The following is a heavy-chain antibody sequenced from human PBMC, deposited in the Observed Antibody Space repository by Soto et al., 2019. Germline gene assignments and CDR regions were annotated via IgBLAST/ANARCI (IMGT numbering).Heavy chain of an antibody. CDR3: ARVLSSSSGDFCDY. V-gene: IGHV4-39*01. D-gene: IGHD6-6*01. J-gene: IGHJ4*02. CDR2: IYYSGST. Sequence: SETLSLTCTVSGGSISSSSYYWGWIRQPPGKGLEWIGSIYYSGSTYYNPSLKSRVTISVDTSKNQFSLKLSSVTAADTAVYYCARVLSSSSGDFCDYWGQGTLVTVSS. CDR1: GGSISSSSYY.